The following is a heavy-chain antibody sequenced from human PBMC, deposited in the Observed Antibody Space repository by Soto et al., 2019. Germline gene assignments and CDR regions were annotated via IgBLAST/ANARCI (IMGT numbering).Heavy chain of an antibody. CDR1: GYSFTSYW. Sequence: GESLKISCKGSGYSFTSYWIGWVRQMPGKGLEWMGIIYPGDSDTRYSPSFQGQVTISADKPISTAYLQWSSLKASDTAMYYCARHPYCTNGVCYHEPVDVWGQGTTVTVSS. J-gene: IGHJ6*02. CDR2: IYPGDSDT. D-gene: IGHD2-8*01. CDR3: ARHPYCTNGVCYHEPVDV. V-gene: IGHV5-51*01.